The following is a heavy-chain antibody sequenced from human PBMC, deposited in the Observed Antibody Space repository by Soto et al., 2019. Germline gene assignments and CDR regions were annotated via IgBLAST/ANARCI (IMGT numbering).Heavy chain of an antibody. CDR2: INSDGSST. J-gene: IGHJ5*02. V-gene: IGHV3-74*01. CDR1: GFTFSSYW. Sequence: PGGSLRLSCAASGFTFSSYWMHWVRQAPGKGLVWVSRINSDGSSTSYADSVKGRFTISRDNAKSTLYLQMNSLRAEDTAVYYCASSVPLAAAHNGEPWGQGTLVTVSS. D-gene: IGHD6-13*01. CDR3: ASSVPLAAAHNGEP.